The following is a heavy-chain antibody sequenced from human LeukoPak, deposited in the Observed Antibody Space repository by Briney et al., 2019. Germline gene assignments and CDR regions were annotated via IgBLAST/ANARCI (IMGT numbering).Heavy chain of an antibody. CDR1: GYSFTSYW. V-gene: IGHV5-51*01. D-gene: IGHD3-10*02. CDR2: IYPGDSDT. CDR3: ARHVRGVTAPSYSDY. Sequence: GESLKISCKGSGYSFTSYWIGWVRQMPGKGLEWMGIIYPGDSDTRYSPSFQGQVTISADKSISTAYLQWSSLKASDTAMYYCARHVRGVTAPSYSDYWGQGTLVTVSS. J-gene: IGHJ4*02.